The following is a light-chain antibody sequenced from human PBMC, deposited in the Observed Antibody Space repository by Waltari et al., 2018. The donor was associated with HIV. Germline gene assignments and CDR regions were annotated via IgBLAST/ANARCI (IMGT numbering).Light chain of an antibody. CDR1: SNDIAASKC. CDR3: SSDGGTSAGGSRKFYVI. CDR2: DVN. J-gene: IGLJ2*01. Sequence: QSALTQTPSASGSPGQSVTIPCPGTSNDIAASKCVPWYAPHPGKAPRRIISDVNNRPSGVPNRFSGSKSGNTASLTVSGLQAEDEATYYCSSDGGTSAGGSRKFYVIFGGGTKLTVL. V-gene: IGLV2-8*01.